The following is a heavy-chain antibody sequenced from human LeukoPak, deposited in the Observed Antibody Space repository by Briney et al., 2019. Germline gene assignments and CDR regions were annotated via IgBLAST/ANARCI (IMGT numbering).Heavy chain of an antibody. CDR1: GFTFDDYA. J-gene: IGHJ3*02. V-gene: IGHV3-9*01. Sequence: GGSLRLSCAASGFTFDDYAMHWVRQAPGKGLEWVSGISWNSGSIGYADSVKGRFTISRDNAKNSLYLQMNSLRAEDTALYYCAKDKQARCSGGSCSTGGAFDIWGQGTMVTVSS. CDR2: ISWNSGSI. D-gene: IGHD2-15*01. CDR3: AKDKQARCSGGSCSTGGAFDI.